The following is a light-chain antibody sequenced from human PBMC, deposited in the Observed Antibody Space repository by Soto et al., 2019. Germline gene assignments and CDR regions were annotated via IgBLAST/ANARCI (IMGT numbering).Light chain of an antibody. CDR2: EGS. CDR3: SSYTSRSTYV. CDR1: GRDVGGNYNY. Sequence: QSALTQPASVSGSPGQSITISCTGTGRDVGGNYNYVSWYQQHPGKAPKLMISEGSNRPSGVSNRFSGSKSGNTASLTISGLHAEEEADYYCSSYTSRSTYVFGTGTKVTVL. J-gene: IGLJ1*01. V-gene: IGLV2-14*01.